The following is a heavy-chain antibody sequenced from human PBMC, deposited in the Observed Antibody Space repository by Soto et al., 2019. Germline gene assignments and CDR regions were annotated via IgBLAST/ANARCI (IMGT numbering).Heavy chain of an antibody. J-gene: IGHJ4*02. Sequence: GGSRRLSCTASGFTFSSFGMAWVRQAPGKGLEWVSAISGSGDSSYYADSVKDRFTISRDNPTNTLYLQMNNLRAEDTAVYYCAKVGIGMFSHKHHFDHWGQGTQVTVSS. V-gene: IGHV3-23*01. CDR1: GFTFSSFG. D-gene: IGHD2-2*03. CDR3: AKVGIGMFSHKHHFDH. CDR2: ISGSGDSS.